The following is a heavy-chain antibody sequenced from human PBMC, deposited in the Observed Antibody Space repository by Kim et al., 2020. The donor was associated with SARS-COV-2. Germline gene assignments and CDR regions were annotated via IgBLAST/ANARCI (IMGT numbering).Heavy chain of an antibody. Sequence: GGSLRLSCAASGFTFSSYAMHWVRQAPGKGLEWVAVISYDGSNKYYVDSVKGRFTISRDNSKNTLYLQMNSLRAEDTAVYYCARARRGITIFTGPRYYYYGMDVWGQGTTVTVSS. CDR1: GFTFSSYA. CDR3: ARARRGITIFTGPRYYYYGMDV. D-gene: IGHD3-9*01. V-gene: IGHV3-30*04. CDR2: ISYDGSNK. J-gene: IGHJ6*02.